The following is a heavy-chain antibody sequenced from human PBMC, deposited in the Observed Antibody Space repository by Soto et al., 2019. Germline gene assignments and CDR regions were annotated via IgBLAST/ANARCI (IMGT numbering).Heavy chain of an antibody. Sequence: GGSLRLSCAASGFTFSNAWMNWVRQAPGKGLEWVGRIKSKTDGGTTDYAAPVKGRFTISRDDSKNTLYLQMNSLKTEDTAVYYCTTDPALYYYDSSGTYWGQGTPVTVSS. D-gene: IGHD3-22*01. CDR2: IKSKTDGGTT. CDR1: GFTFSNAW. V-gene: IGHV3-15*07. J-gene: IGHJ4*02. CDR3: TTDPALYYYDSSGTY.